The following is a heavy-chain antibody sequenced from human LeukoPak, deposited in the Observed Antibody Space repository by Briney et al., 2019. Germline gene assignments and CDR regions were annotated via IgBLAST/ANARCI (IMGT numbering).Heavy chain of an antibody. V-gene: IGHV3-33*06. CDR1: GFTFSSYG. J-gene: IGHJ5*02. CDR2: IWYDGSNK. CDR3: AKDCRFDP. Sequence: GRSLRLSCAASGFTFSSYGMHWVRQAPGKGLEWVAVIWYDGSNKYYADSVKGRFTISRDNSKNVLYLQMDSLRVEDTAVYYCAKDCRFDPWGQGTLLTVS.